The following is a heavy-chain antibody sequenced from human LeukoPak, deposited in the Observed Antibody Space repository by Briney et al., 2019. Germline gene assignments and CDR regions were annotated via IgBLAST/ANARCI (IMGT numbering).Heavy chain of an antibody. CDR2: IKQDGSEK. CDR3: ARVQLGYGDYSYYFDY. Sequence: GRSLRLSCAASGFTFSSYWMSWVRQAPGKGLEWVANIKQDGSEKYYVDSVKGRFTISRDNAKNSLYLQMNSLRAEDTAVYYCARVQLGYGDYSYYFDYWGQGTLVTVSS. CDR1: GFTFSSYW. V-gene: IGHV3-7*01. J-gene: IGHJ4*02. D-gene: IGHD4-17*01.